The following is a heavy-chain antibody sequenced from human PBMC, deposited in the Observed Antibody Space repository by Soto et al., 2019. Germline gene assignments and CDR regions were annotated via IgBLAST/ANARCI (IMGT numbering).Heavy chain of an antibody. D-gene: IGHD2-21*01. J-gene: IGHJ1*01. CDR1: GFTFSTYA. CDR3: AKDPIVGPDHYFNH. V-gene: IGHV3-23*01. CDR2: ISGSGSSST. Sequence: RRLSCAASGFTFSTYAMSWVRQAPGKGLEWVSAISGSGSSSTYYADSVKGRFTIPRDNSKNTLYLQMNSLRAEDTAVYYCAKDPIVGPDHYFNHWGQGTLVTVS.